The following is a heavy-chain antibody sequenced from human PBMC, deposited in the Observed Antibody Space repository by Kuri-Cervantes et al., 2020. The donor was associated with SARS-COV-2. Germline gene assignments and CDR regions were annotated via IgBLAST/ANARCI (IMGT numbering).Heavy chain of an antibody. CDR2: ITYDGSNK. V-gene: IGHV3-30-3*01. CDR3: ARDLLNVWSGYYYYYGMGV. Sequence: GGSLRLSCAASGFTFSSYAMHWVRQAPGKGLEWVAVITYDGSNKYYADSVKGRFTISRDNAKNSLYLQMNSLRDEGTAVYYCARDLLNVWSGYYYYYGMGVWGQGTTVTVSS. CDR1: GFTFSSYA. D-gene: IGHD3-3*01. J-gene: IGHJ6*02.